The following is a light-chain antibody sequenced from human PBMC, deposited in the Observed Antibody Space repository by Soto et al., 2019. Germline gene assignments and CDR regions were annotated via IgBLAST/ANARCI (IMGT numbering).Light chain of an antibody. V-gene: IGLV2-14*01. Sequence: QSALTQPASVSGSPGQSITISCTGTSSDVGAYNYVSWYQQYPGKAPKLMIYEVKNRPSGVSNRFSGSRSGSTASLTISGLQAEDEDDYYCSSYTNNSTGGDVFGTGTKLTVL. CDR3: SSYTNNSTGGDV. CDR2: EVK. J-gene: IGLJ1*01. CDR1: SSDVGAYNY.